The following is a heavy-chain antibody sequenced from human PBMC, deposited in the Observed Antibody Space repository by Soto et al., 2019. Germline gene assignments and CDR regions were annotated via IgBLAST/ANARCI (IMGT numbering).Heavy chain of an antibody. D-gene: IGHD2-15*01. V-gene: IGHV1-8*01. Sequence: QVQLVQSGAEVKKPGASVKVSCKASGYTFTSYDINWVRQATGLGLEWMGWMNHKSGNTGYAQKFQGRVTTTRNTSIITAYMELSSLRSEDTAVYYCARPRGGSYYYGMDVWGQGTAVTVSS. CDR3: ARPRGGSYYYGMDV. J-gene: IGHJ6*02. CDR2: MNHKSGNT. CDR1: GYTFTSYD.